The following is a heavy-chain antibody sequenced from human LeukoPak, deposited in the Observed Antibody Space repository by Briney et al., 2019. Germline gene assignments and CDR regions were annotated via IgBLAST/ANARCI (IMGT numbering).Heavy chain of an antibody. Sequence: GGSLRLSCAASGFSFRSYAMHWVRQAPGKGLEWVAVISYDGSNKYYADSVKGRFTISRDNSKNTLYLQMNSLRAEDTAVYYCARDLRHQLLYCLDYWGQGTLVTVSS. CDR3: ARDLRHQLLYCLDY. V-gene: IGHV3-30*04. CDR1: GFSFRSYA. CDR2: ISYDGSNK. D-gene: IGHD2-2*02. J-gene: IGHJ4*02.